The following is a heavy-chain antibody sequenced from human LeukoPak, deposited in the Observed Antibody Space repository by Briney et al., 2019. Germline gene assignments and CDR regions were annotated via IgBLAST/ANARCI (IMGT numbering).Heavy chain of an antibody. Sequence: GGSLRLSCAASGFTFSSYWMHWVRQAPGKGLVWVSRINGDGRTTSYADSVKGRFTISRDNAKNTLYLQMNSLRAEDTAVYYCARAFNSGLSANDYWGQGTLVTASS. J-gene: IGHJ4*02. CDR2: INGDGRTT. CDR1: GFTFSSYW. D-gene: IGHD6-19*01. V-gene: IGHV3-74*01. CDR3: ARAFNSGLSANDY.